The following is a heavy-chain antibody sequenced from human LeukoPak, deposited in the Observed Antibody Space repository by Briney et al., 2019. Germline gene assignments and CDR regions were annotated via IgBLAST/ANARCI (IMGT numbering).Heavy chain of an antibody. J-gene: IGHJ4*02. CDR1: GGTFSDYS. V-gene: IGHV1-69*06. Sequence: SVKVSCKTSGGTFSDYSISWVRQAPGHGLEWMGGIIPIFGTTNYAQKFQGRVAITADKSTSTAYMELSSLRSEDTAVYYCATGHKWLQDDFGSWGQGTLVTVSS. D-gene: IGHD5-24*01. CDR2: IIPIFGTT. CDR3: ATGHKWLQDDFGS.